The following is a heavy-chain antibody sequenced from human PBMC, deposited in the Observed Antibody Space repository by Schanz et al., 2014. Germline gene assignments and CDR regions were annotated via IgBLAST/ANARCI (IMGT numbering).Heavy chain of an antibody. J-gene: IGHJ3*02. CDR3: ARDGYSVVVISPTESFDI. V-gene: IGHV3-30*03. CDR2: VSSDGNND. Sequence: PGGSLRLSCAASGFSFSDHAMHWVRQAPGKGLEWVALVSSDGNNDYYTDSVKGRFTISRDNSRNTLYLQMNSLRAEDTAVYYCARDGYSVVVISPTESFDIWGQGTMVTVSP. D-gene: IGHD2-21*01. CDR1: GFSFSDHA.